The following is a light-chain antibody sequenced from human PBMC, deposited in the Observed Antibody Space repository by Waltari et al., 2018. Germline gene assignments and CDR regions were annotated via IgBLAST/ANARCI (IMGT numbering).Light chain of an antibody. CDR2: RNS. CDR1: SSNIGTNY. J-gene: IGLJ3*02. CDR3: AAWDDRQTGPYWL. V-gene: IGLV1-47*01. Sequence: QSVLTQPPSASGTPGQTVTISCSGSSSNIGTNYVFWYQQFSGTAPPLLIFRNSRRPSRVPDRFSASKSGTSASLAIRGLRSEDEAVYYCAAWDDRQTGPYWLFGGGTKLTVL.